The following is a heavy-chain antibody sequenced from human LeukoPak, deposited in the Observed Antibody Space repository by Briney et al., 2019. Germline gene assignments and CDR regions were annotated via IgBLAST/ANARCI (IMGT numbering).Heavy chain of an antibody. V-gene: IGHV3-23*01. J-gene: IGHJ1*01. CDR3: ANAEFTRPH. CDR1: GFTFSSYA. Sequence: GGSLRLSCAASGFTFSSYAMSWVRQAPRKGLEWVSGISGGGGSTYYADSVKGRFTISRDNSKNTLYLQMNSLRAEDTAVYYCANAEFTRPHWGQGTLVTVSS. CDR2: ISGGGGST. D-gene: IGHD3-10*01.